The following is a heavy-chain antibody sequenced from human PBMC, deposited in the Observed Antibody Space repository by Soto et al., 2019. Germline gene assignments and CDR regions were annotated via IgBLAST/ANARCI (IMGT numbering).Heavy chain of an antibody. CDR2: IGWNGIDT. CDR1: GFTFEEYT. V-gene: IGHV3-43*01. Sequence: GGSLRLSCVASGFTFEEYTMHWVRQAPGKGLEWVSLIGWNGIDTYYADSVKGRFTISRDNSKNTLYLQMNSLRAEDTAVYYCARVLGYSYGRPYYYYYGMDVWGQGTTVTVSS. D-gene: IGHD5-18*01. CDR3: ARVLGYSYGRPYYYYYGMDV. J-gene: IGHJ6*02.